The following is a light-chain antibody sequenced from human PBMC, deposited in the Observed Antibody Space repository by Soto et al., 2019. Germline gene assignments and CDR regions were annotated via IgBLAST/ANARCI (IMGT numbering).Light chain of an antibody. CDR3: SSYGGSNIPLYV. Sequence: ALTQPPSASGSPGQSLTISCAGTGSDVGAYKYVSWYQQHPGKAPKLIIYEVDKRPSGVPDRFSGSKSGNTASLTVSGLQAEDEADYYCSSYGGSNIPLYVFGTGTKVTVL. V-gene: IGLV2-8*01. J-gene: IGLJ1*01. CDR2: EVD. CDR1: GSDVGAYKY.